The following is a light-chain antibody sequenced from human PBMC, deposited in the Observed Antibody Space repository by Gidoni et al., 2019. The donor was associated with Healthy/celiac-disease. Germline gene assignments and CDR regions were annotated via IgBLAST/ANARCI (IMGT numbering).Light chain of an antibody. CDR2: DAS. Sequence: DIQMTQSPSSLSASVGDRVTMTCRASQSISNRLNWYHHRIGETPKLLIFDASDLQGGAPSRFGGSGSGTDFTLTISGLQPEDLGTYYCQQSFRTPFTFGPXTK. V-gene: IGKV1-39*01. CDR3: QQSFRTPFT. CDR1: QSISNR. J-gene: IGKJ3*01.